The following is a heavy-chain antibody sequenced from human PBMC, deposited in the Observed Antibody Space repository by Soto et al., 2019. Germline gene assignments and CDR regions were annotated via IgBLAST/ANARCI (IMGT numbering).Heavy chain of an antibody. V-gene: IGHV4-31*03. D-gene: IGHD6-6*01. Sequence: SETLSLTCTVSGGSISSGGYYWSWIRRHPGKGLEWIGYIYYSGSTYYNPSLKSRVTISVDTSKNQFSLKLSSVTAADTAVYYCVSYSSSSVYNWFDPWGQGTLVTFSS. CDR1: GGSISSGGYY. J-gene: IGHJ5*02. CDR3: VSYSSSSVYNWFDP. CDR2: IYYSGST.